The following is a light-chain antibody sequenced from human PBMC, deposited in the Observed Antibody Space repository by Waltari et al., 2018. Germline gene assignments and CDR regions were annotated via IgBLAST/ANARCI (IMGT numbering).Light chain of an antibody. CDR3: QQSYSTPPYT. CDR2: AAS. CDR1: QSMSSY. Sequence: DIQMTQSPSSLSASVGDRVTITCRASQSMSSYLNLYQQKPAEAPKLLIYAASSLPSGVPSRFSGSGSGTDFTLTISSLQPEDFATYYCQQSYSTPPYTFGQGTKLEIK. V-gene: IGKV1-39*01. J-gene: IGKJ2*01.